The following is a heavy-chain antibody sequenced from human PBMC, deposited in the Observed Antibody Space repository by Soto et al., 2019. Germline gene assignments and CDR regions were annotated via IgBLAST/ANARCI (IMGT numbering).Heavy chain of an antibody. CDR1: GFTYSIYD. D-gene: IGHD6-13*01. CDR2: ISGSGAIT. CDR3: AKYITTPGQRQFEY. V-gene: IGHV3-23*01. J-gene: IGHJ4*02. Sequence: GGSLRLSCAASGFTYSIYDMSWVRQAPGKGLEWVSLISGSGAITYYADSVKGRFTVSRDNSKNTLYLQMSSLRAEDAAIYFCAKYITTPGQRQFEYWGQGTLVTVSS.